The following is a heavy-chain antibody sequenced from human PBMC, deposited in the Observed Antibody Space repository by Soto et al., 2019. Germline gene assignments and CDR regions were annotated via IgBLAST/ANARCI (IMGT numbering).Heavy chain of an antibody. CDR1: GFTFSDHY. CDR2: SRDKGNSYST. CDR3: AISMPGTTSFDY. Sequence: EVQLVESGGDLVQPGGSLRLSCAASGFTFSDHYIDWVRQAPGKGLEWVGRSRDKGNSYSTDYGASVKGRFTISRDASKNSLYLQMNSLKTEDTALYYCAISMPGTTSFDYWGQGTLVTVSS. D-gene: IGHD1-7*01. V-gene: IGHV3-72*01. J-gene: IGHJ4*02.